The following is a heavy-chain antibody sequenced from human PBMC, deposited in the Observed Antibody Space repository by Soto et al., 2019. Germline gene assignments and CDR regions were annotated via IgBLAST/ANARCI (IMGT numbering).Heavy chain of an antibody. D-gene: IGHD3-3*01. J-gene: IGHJ6*02. CDR1: GGTFSSYA. V-gene: IGHV1-69*01. CDR3: ARGGTYYDFWSGYYSPAYYYYYGMDV. CDR2: IIPIFGTA. Sequence: VSCKASGGTFSSYAISWVRQAPGQGLEWMGGIIPIFGTANYAQKFQGRVTITADESTSTAYMELSSLRSEDTAVYYCARGGTYYDFWSGYYSPAYYYYYGMDVWGQGTTVTVSS.